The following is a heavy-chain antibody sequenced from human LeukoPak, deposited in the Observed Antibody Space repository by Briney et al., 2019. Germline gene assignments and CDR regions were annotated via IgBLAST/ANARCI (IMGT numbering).Heavy chain of an antibody. CDR1: GGSISSGSYC. V-gene: IGHV4-61*09. D-gene: IGHD3-22*01. CDR3: ARRDDSSGYHKIFDY. Sequence: SETLSLTCTVSGGSISSGSYCWSWIRQPAGKGLEWIGHIHSSGSTNYNPSLKSRVTISLDTSKNQFSLKLSSVIAADMAVYYCARRDDSSGYHKIFDYWGPGTLVTVSS. CDR2: IHSSGST. J-gene: IGHJ4*02.